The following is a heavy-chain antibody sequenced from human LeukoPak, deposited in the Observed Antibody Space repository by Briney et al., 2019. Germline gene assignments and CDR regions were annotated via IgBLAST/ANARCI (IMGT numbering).Heavy chain of an antibody. Sequence: ASGPTLVKPTQTLTLTCTFSGFSLTTSEVGVGWIRQPPGKALEWLALIYWDDDKRYSPSLKSRLTITKDTSKNQVVLTMTNMDPVDTATYYCAHGIGGSYGRFFDYWGQGTLVTVSS. CDR3: AHGIGGSYGRFFDY. CDR1: GFSLTTSEVG. V-gene: IGHV2-5*02. J-gene: IGHJ4*02. CDR2: IYWDDDK. D-gene: IGHD5-18*01.